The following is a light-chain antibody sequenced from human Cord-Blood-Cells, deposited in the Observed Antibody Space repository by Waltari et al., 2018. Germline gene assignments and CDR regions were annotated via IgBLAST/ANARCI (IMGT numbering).Light chain of an antibody. V-gene: IGKV1-9*01. CDR3: QQLNSYPRT. CDR2: AAS. CDR1: QGISSY. J-gene: IGKJ1*01. Sequence: DSQLSQSPSFLSASVGDIVTITCRASQGISSYLAWYQQKPGKAPKLLIYAASTLQSGVPARFSGSGSGTEFTLTISSLQPEDFATYYCQQLNSYPRTFGQGTKVEIK.